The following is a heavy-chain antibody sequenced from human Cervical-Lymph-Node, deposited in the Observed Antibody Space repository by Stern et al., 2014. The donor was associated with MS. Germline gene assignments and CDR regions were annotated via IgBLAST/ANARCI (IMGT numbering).Heavy chain of an antibody. CDR1: GYRFTSYW. V-gene: IGHV5-51*01. CDR2: IYPSDSDV. J-gene: IGHJ4*02. D-gene: IGHD2/OR15-2a*01. CDR3: VRLPFENN. Sequence: VQLVQSGAEVKKPGESLKISCQGSGYRFTSYWVGWVRQMPGKSLEGMGTIYPSDSDVRYSPSFQGQVTISVDKSNSPAYLQWSSLKASDTGMYFCVRLPFENNWGQGTPVTVSS.